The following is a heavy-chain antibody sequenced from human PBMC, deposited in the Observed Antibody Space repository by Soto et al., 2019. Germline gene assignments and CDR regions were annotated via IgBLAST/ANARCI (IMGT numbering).Heavy chain of an antibody. J-gene: IGHJ5*02. CDR2: IHHRGNP. D-gene: IGHD2-2*01. V-gene: IGHV4-4*02. CDR1: GVSISTNDW. Sequence: QVQLQESGPGLVKPSGTLSLTCTVSGVSISTNDWWTWVRQPPGKGLEWIGEIHHRGNPSYNPSLRSRVTISVDKSKNQFSLDVTSLTAADTAVYYCARGVARTSSNNYFDPWGQGTLVTVSS. CDR3: ARGVARTSSNNYFDP.